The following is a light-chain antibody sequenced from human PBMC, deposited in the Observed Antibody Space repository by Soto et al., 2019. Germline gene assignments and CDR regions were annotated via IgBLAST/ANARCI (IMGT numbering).Light chain of an antibody. J-gene: IGKJ1*01. CDR1: QSVRNNY. CDR2: AAS. V-gene: IGKV3-20*01. Sequence: EIVLTHSPGTLSLSPGERATLSCRASQSVRNNYLAWYQQKPGQAPRLLIYAASGRATGIPGRFSGSESGTDFTLTISRLEPEDFAVYHCQQYGSSPWTFGQGTKVEIK. CDR3: QQYGSSPWT.